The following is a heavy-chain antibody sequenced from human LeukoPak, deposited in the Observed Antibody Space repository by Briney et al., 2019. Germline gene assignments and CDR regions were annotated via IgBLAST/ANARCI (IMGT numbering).Heavy chain of an antibody. CDR3: ARGVLPVSNWFDP. CDR2: INPTSGGT. Sequence: ASVRVSCEASGYTFTAYYMHWVRQAPGRGLEWLGWINPTSGGTNYAQKFQGRVSMTRDTSITTAYMELTRLRSDDTAVYYCARGVLPVSNWFDPWGQGTLVTVSS. V-gene: IGHV1-2*02. J-gene: IGHJ5*02. D-gene: IGHD2-2*01. CDR1: GYTFTAYY.